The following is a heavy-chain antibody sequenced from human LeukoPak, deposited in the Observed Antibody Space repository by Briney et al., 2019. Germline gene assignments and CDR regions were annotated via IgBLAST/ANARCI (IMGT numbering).Heavy chain of an antibody. CDR2: IYYSGST. V-gene: IGHV4-39*01. Sequence: SETLSLTCTVSGGSISSSSYYWGWIRQPPGKGLEWIGSIYYSGSTYYNPSLKSRVTISVDTSKNQFSLKLSSVTAADTAVYYCARVDYYDSGGYSPWGQGTLVTVSS. J-gene: IGHJ5*02. CDR3: ARVDYYDSGGYSP. CDR1: GGSISSSSYY. D-gene: IGHD3-22*01.